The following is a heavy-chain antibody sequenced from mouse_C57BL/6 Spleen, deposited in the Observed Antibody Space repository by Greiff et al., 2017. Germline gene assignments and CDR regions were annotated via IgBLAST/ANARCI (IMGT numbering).Heavy chain of an antibody. V-gene: IGHV1-69*01. CDR3: ARRYYDYDAFAY. Sequence: QVQLQQPGAELVMPGASVKLSCKASGYTFTSYWMHWVKQRPGQGLEWIGEIDPSDSYTNYNQKFKGKSTLTVDKSSSTAYMQLSSLTSEDSAVYYCARRYYDYDAFAYWGQGTLVTVSA. J-gene: IGHJ3*01. D-gene: IGHD2-4*01. CDR1: GYTFTSYW. CDR2: IDPSDSYT.